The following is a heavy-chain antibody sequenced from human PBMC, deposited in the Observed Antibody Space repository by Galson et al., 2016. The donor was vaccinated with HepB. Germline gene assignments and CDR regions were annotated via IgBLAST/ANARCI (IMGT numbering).Heavy chain of an antibody. CDR1: GYTFTNYA. CDR2: INAGNGDT. CDR3: ANRAVAVVPYYFDY. J-gene: IGHJ4*02. D-gene: IGHD6-19*01. V-gene: IGHV1-3*01. Sequence: SVKVSCKASGYTFTNYALHWVRQAPGQRLEWMGWINAGNGDTKYSQKFQGRVTITRDTSASTVYMELSSLRSEDTAVYYCANRAVAVVPYYFDYWGQGTLVTVSS.